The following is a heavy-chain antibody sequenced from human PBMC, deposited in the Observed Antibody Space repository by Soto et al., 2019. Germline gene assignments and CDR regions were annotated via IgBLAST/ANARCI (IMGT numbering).Heavy chain of an antibody. V-gene: IGHV1-69*06. J-gene: IGHJ6*02. Sequence: QVQLVQSGAEVKKPGSSVKVSCKASGGTFSSYAISWVRQAPGQGLEWMGGIIPIFGTANYAQKFQGRVTITADKSTSTAYMELSSLRSEDTAVYYCATGLVRQWLVQVGHYYGMDVWGQGTTVTVSS. CDR2: IIPIFGTA. D-gene: IGHD6-19*01. CDR1: GGTFSSYA. CDR3: ATGLVRQWLVQVGHYYGMDV.